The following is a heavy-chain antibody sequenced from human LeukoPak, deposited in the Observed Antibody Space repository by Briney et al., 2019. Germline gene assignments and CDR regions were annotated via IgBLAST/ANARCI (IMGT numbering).Heavy chain of an antibody. J-gene: IGHJ4*02. CDR1: GFTFSFYS. CDR2: INTGGTT. CDR3: SKSIGRETGYERYCFYF. V-gene: IGHV3-23*01. D-gene: IGHD5-12*01. Sequence: GGSLRLSCAASGFTFSFYSMSWVRQAPGKGLEWVSGINTGGTTNYSDSAKGRFTISRENSQNTLHLQINSLRAEDTPAFYYSKSIGRETGYERYCFYFWGQGTLVTVSS.